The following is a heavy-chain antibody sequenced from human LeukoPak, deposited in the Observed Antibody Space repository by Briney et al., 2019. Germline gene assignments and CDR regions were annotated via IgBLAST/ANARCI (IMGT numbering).Heavy chain of an antibody. D-gene: IGHD3-22*01. J-gene: IGHJ4*02. CDR3: ARLDEDHYYDSSGSIGDY. V-gene: IGHV1-3*01. Sequence: ASVKVSCKTSGYTFTSYGMQWVRQAPGQRLEWMGWINGGNGDAKYSQKFQGRVTIIRDTSASTAYMELSSLRSEDTAVYYCARLDEDHYYDSSGSIGDYWGQGTLVTVSS. CDR2: INGGNGDA. CDR1: GYTFTSYG.